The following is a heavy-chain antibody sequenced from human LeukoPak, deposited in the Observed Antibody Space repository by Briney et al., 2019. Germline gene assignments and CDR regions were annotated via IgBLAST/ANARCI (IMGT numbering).Heavy chain of an antibody. CDR3: ARGRSPYYDFWSGYSQYFDY. CDR2: IYYGGST. Sequence: PSETLSLTCTVSGDSISSSNFYWGWIRQPPRKGLEWIGSIYYGGSTFYSPSLKSRVTISVDTSKNQFSLKLSSVTAADTAVYYCARGRSPYYDFWSGYSQYFDYWGPGTLVTVSS. D-gene: IGHD3-3*01. J-gene: IGHJ4*02. V-gene: IGHV4-39*07. CDR1: GDSISSSNFY.